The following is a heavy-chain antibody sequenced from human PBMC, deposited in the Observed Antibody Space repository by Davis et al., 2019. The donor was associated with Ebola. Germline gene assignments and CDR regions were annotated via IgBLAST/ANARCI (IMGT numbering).Heavy chain of an antibody. CDR2: IYYSGST. D-gene: IGHD1-26*01. CDR1: GGSISSYY. J-gene: IGHJ6*04. Sequence: GSLRLSCTVSGGSISSYYWSWIRQPPGKGLEWIGYIYYSGSTNYNPSLKSRVTISVDTSKNQFSLKLSSVTAADTAVYYCARDLWDYYYGMDVWGKGTTVTVSS. V-gene: IGHV4-59*01. CDR3: ARDLWDYYYGMDV.